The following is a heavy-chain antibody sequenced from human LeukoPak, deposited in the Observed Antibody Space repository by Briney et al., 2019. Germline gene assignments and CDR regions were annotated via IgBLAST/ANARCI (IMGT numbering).Heavy chain of an antibody. CDR1: GYTLTELS. D-gene: IGHD4-17*01. CDR3: ATLSYGDFNFDY. CDR2: FDPEDGET. J-gene: IGHJ4*02. V-gene: IGHV1-24*01. Sequence: ASVKVSCKVSGYTLTELSMHWVRQAPGKGLEWMGGFDPEDGETIYAQKFQGRVTMTEDTSTDTAYMELSSLRSEDTAVYYCATLSYGDFNFDYWGQGTLVTVSS.